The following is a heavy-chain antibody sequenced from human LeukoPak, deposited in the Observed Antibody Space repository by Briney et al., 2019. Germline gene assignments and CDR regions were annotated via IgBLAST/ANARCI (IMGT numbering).Heavy chain of an antibody. CDR3: ARFEGGAPDY. D-gene: IGHD3-10*01. CDR2: TYYRSRWHF. J-gene: IGHJ4*02. Sequence: SQTLSLSCAISGDRVSTNSGAWNWIRQSPSRGLEWLGRTYYRSRWHFDYTASVNSRISINPDTSKNEFSLELKSVTADDTAVYYCARFEGGAPDYWGQGTLVTVSS. CDR1: GDRVSTNSGA. V-gene: IGHV6-1*01.